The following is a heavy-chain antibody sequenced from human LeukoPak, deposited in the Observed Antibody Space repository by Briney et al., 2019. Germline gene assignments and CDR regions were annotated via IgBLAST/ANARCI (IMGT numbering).Heavy chain of an antibody. CDR1: GFTFSSYA. V-gene: IGHV3-23*01. CDR3: AKRALLGFGELYYFDY. D-gene: IGHD3-10*01. J-gene: IGHJ4*02. CDR2: ISGSGGST. Sequence: GGSLRLSCTASGFTFSSYAMSWVRQAPGKGLEWVSAISGSGGSTYYADSVKGRFTISRDNSKNTLYLQMNSLRAEDTAVYYCAKRALLGFGELYYFDYWGQGTLVTVSS.